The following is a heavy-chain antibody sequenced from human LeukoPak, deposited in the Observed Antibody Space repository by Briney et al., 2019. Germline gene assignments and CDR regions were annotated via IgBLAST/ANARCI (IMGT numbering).Heavy chain of an antibody. CDR3: ARVITMVRGVIPTGFDY. V-gene: IGHV1-18*01. D-gene: IGHD3-10*01. CDR1: GYTFTGYG. Sequence: ASVKVSCKASGYTFTGYGISWVRQAPGQGLEWMGWISAYNGNTNYAQKLQGRVTMTTDTSTSTAYMELRSLRSDDTAVYYCARVITMVRGVIPTGFDYWGQGTLVTVPS. J-gene: IGHJ4*02. CDR2: ISAYNGNT.